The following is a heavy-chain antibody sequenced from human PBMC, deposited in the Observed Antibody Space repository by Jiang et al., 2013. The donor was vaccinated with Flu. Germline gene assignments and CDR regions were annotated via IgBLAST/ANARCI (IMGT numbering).Heavy chain of an antibody. CDR3: ARERVTYSGYENSPYYYGMDV. V-gene: IGHV3-33*01. Sequence: GRSRETLLVQRLDSPSVAMACTGSARLQARGVEWVAVIWYDGSNKYYADSVKGRFTISRDNSKNTLYLQMNSLRAEDTAVYYCARERVTYSGYENSPYYYGMDVWGQGTAVTVSS. J-gene: IGHJ6*02. D-gene: IGHD5-12*01. CDR2: IWYDGSNK. CDR1: DSPSVAMA.